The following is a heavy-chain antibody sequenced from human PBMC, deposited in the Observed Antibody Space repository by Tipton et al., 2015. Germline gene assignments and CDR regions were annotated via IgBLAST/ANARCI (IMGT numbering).Heavy chain of an antibody. Sequence: WVRQAPGKGLEWIGSIYYSGSTYYNPSLKSRVTISVDTSKNQFSLKLSSVTAADTAVYYCARQAPIAVAASNWFDPWGQGTLVTVSS. V-gene: IGHV4-39*01. CDR2: IYYSGST. CDR3: ARQAPIAVAASNWFDP. D-gene: IGHD6-19*01. J-gene: IGHJ5*02.